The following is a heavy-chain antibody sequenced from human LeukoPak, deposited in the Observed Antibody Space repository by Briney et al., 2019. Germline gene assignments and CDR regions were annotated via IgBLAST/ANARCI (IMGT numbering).Heavy chain of an antibody. Sequence: PSETLSLTCTVSGYSISSGYYWGWIRQPPGKGLEWIGSIYHSGSTYYNPSLKSRVTISVDTSKNQFSLKLSSVTAADTAVYYCARRGDAWQILYSFDVWGQGTAVIVSS. CDR3: ARRGDAWQILYSFDV. CDR2: IYHSGST. V-gene: IGHV4-38-2*02. CDR1: GYSISSGYY. D-gene: IGHD2-8*01. J-gene: IGHJ3*01.